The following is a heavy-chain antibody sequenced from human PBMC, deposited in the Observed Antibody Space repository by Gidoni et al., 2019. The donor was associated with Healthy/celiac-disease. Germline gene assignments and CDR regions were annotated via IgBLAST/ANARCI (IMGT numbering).Heavy chain of an antibody. D-gene: IGHD2-2*01. CDR1: GGTFSSYA. J-gene: IGHJ6*02. CDR2: IIPIFGTA. Sequence: QVQLVQSGAEVKKPGSSVKVSCKASGGTFSSYAISWVRQAPGQGLEWMGGIIPIFGTANYAQKFQGRVTITADESTSTAYMELSSLRSEDTAVYYCARDSFDCSSTSCYYYYDYGMDVWGQGTTVTVSS. CDR3: ARDSFDCSSTSCYYYYDYGMDV. V-gene: IGHV1-69*01.